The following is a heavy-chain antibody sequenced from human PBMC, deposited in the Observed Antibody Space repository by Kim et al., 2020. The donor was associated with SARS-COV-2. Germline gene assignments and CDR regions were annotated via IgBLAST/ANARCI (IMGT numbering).Heavy chain of an antibody. CDR3: ASYNQVNPYYFDY. Sequence: GGSLRLSCAASGFTFSSYAMSWVRQAPGKGLEWVSAISGSGGSTYYADSVKGRFTISRDNSKNTLYLQMNSLRAEDTAVYYCASYNQVNPYYFDYWGQGTLVTVSS. CDR2: ISGSGGST. V-gene: IGHV3-23*01. CDR1: GFTFSSYA. D-gene: IGHD1-1*01. J-gene: IGHJ4*02.